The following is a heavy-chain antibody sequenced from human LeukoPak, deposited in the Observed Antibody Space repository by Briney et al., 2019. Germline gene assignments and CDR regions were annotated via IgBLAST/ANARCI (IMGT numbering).Heavy chain of an antibody. V-gene: IGHV5-51*01. D-gene: IGHD6-13*01. CDR1: GYSFTSYW. Sequence: HGESLKISCKGAGYSFTSYWIGWVRQMPGKGLEWMGIIYPGDSDTRYSPSFQGQVTISADKSISTAYLQWGSLKASDTAMYYCARRHSSWYYWFDPWGQGTLVTVSS. J-gene: IGHJ5*02. CDR3: ARRHSSWYYWFDP. CDR2: IYPGDSDT.